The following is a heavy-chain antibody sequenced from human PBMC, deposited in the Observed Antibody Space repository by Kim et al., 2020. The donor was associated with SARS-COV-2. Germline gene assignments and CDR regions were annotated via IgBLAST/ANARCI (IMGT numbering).Heavy chain of an antibody. Sequence: GGSLRLSCEASGFSFSSRGIHWVRQAPGKGLEWVAVISNDETYKNYADSVKGRFTISRDNSKNTVDLQMNSRRVEGTAVYYCARDREKSFDYWGQGTLVTVSS. J-gene: IGHJ4*02. V-gene: IGHV3-30*03. CDR2: ISNDETYK. CDR3: ARDREKSFDY. CDR1: GFSFSSRG.